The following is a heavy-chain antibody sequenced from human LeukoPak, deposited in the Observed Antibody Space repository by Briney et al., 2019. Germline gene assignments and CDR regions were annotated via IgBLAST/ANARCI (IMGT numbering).Heavy chain of an antibody. Sequence: GGSLRLSCAASGFTFSSYSMNWVRQAPGKGLEWVSYISSSSSTIYYADSVKGRFTISRDNAKNSLYLQMNSLRAEDTAVYYCARESWELLSSDAFDIWGQGTMVTVSS. CDR2: ISSSSSTI. D-gene: IGHD3-10*01. CDR1: GFTFSSYS. V-gene: IGHV3-48*04. J-gene: IGHJ3*02. CDR3: ARESWELLSSDAFDI.